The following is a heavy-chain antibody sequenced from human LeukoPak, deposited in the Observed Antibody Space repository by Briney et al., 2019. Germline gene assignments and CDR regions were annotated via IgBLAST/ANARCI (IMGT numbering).Heavy chain of an antibody. CDR3: ARDGDFYYFDY. CDR1: CYSISSGNY. V-gene: IGHV4-38-2*02. CDR2: IYHSGST. J-gene: IGHJ4*02. Sequence: SETLSLTCTVSCYSISSGNYWGWIRQPPGKGPEWIGSIYHSGSTYYNPSLKSRVSISVDTSKNQFSLRLSSVTAADTAVYYCARDGDFYYFDYWGQGTLVTVSS.